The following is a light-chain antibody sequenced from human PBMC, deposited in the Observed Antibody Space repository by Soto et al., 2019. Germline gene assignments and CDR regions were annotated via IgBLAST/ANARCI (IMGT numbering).Light chain of an antibody. V-gene: IGKV1-9*01. J-gene: IGKJ3*01. Sequence: DIQLTQSPSFLSASLGDRVTITCRASQGISSYLAWYQQKPGKAPKLLIYAASTLQSGVPSRFSGSGSGTEFTLTISSLQPEDFATYYCQQLNSYPLTFGPGTKVDIK. CDR1: QGISSY. CDR2: AAS. CDR3: QQLNSYPLT.